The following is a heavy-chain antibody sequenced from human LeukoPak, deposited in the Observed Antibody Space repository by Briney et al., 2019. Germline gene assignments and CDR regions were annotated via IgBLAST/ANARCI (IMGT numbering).Heavy chain of an antibody. J-gene: IGHJ4*02. Sequence: GASVKVSCKASGGTFISYAISWVRQAPGQGREWMGGIIPIFGTANYAQKFQGRVTITTDESTSTAYMELSSLRSEDTAVYYCARDLFGYYDSSGQGGYWGQGTLVTVSS. V-gene: IGHV1-69*05. CDR1: GGTFISYA. CDR3: ARDLFGYYDSSGQGGY. CDR2: IIPIFGTA. D-gene: IGHD3-22*01.